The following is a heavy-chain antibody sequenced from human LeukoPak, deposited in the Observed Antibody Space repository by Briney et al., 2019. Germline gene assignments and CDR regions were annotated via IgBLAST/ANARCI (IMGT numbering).Heavy chain of an antibody. Sequence: ASVKVSCKASGYTFASYGISWMRQAPGQGLEWMGWISIYNDNTNYAQKFQGRVTMTTDTYTGTAYMELTSLRSDDTAVYYCARDRRVRGYYDTSGYSCDYWGQGTLVTVSS. CDR2: ISIYNDNT. CDR3: ARDRRVRGYYDTSGYSCDY. D-gene: IGHD3-22*01. J-gene: IGHJ4*02. V-gene: IGHV1-18*01. CDR1: GYTFASYG.